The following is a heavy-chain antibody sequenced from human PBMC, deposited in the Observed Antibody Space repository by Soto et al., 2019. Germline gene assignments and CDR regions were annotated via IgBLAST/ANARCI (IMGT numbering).Heavy chain of an antibody. J-gene: IGHJ3*01. CDR1: GFTFSSYC. V-gene: IGHV3-30*03. D-gene: IGHD5-18*01. CDR2: ISADGDTK. Sequence: PGRSLRLSCAASGFTFSSYCMHWVRQAPGKGLEWVAFISADGDTKYYADSVKGRFTISRDNSKNTLYLQMNSRRREDTSVYYCLGGIGYSYGYHAFDLWGQGTMVPVSS. CDR3: LGGIGYSYGYHAFDL.